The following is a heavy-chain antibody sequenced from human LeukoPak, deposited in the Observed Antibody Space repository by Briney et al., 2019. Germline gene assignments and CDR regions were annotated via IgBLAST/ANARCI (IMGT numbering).Heavy chain of an antibody. CDR2: ISGSGGST. CDR3: AKIPNEYSSGWYGGGLFDY. CDR1: GFTFSSYG. D-gene: IGHD6-19*01. Sequence: GGSLRLSCAASGFTFSSYGMSWVRQAPGKGLEWVSAISGSGGSTYYADSVKGRFTISRDNSKNTLYLQMDSLRAEDTAVYYCAKIPNEYSSGWYGGGLFDYWGQGTLVTVSS. J-gene: IGHJ4*02. V-gene: IGHV3-23*01.